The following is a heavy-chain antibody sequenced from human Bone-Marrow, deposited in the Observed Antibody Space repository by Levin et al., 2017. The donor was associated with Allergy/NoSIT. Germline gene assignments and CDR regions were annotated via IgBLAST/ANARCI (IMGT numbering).Heavy chain of an antibody. CDR2: ILYGGGT. J-gene: IGHJ4*02. CDR3: ATGGTWFEGFYFDN. V-gene: IGHV4-59*11. CDR1: GNFLSSQY. Sequence: ESLKISCTVSGNFLSSQYWTWIRQSPGKGLEWIGYILYGGGTNYNPSLKSRVTISADTSKNEFSLNVRSMTTADTAIYYCATGGTWFEGFYFDNWGQGTLITVSS. D-gene: IGHD3-10*01.